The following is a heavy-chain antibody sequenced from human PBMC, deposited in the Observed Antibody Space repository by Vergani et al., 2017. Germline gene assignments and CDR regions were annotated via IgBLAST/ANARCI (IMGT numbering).Heavy chain of an antibody. Sequence: ELQLVESGGGLVQPGGPLTLSCAASGSTVSGNYMTWLRQAPGKGLEWVSHIYSGDETYYADSVKGRVTISRDTSKNTLLLQINNLRVEDTAVYYCARGNYYGSGTYVDPWGQGTLVTVSS. D-gene: IGHD3-10*01. CDR2: IYSGDET. V-gene: IGHV3-66*02. CDR1: GSTVSGNY. CDR3: ARGNYYGSGTYVDP. J-gene: IGHJ5*02.